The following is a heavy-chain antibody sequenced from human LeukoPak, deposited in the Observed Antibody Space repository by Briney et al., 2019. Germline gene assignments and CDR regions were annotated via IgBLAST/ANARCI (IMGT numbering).Heavy chain of an antibody. J-gene: IGHJ4*02. CDR2: ISGSGGTT. CDR3: AKEDCGVDCFTFDY. Sequence: PGGSLRLSCAASGFTFSRYAMSWVRQAPGKGLEWVSAISGSGGTTYYADSVKGRFTISRDNSKSTLYLQMNSLRAEDTAVYYCAKEDCGVDCFTFDYWGQGTLVTVSS. V-gene: IGHV3-23*01. CDR1: GFTFSRYA. D-gene: IGHD2-21*02.